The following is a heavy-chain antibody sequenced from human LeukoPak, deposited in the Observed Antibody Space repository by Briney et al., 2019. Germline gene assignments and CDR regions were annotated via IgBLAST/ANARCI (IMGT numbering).Heavy chain of an antibody. CDR1: GGSISSGDYY. J-gene: IGHJ4*02. CDR2: IYYSGST. V-gene: IGHV4-30-4*01. CDR3: ARSSHYDILTGPFDY. Sequence: SETLSPTCTVSGGSISSGDYYWSWIRQPPGKGLEWIGYIYYSGSTYYNPSLKSRVTISVDTSKNQFSLKLSSVTAADTAVYYCARSSHYDILTGPFDYWGQGTLVTVSS. D-gene: IGHD3-9*01.